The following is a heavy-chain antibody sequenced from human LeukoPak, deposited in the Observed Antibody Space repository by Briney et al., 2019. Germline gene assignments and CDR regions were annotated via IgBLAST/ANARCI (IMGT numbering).Heavy chain of an antibody. J-gene: IGHJ4*02. Sequence: GGSLRLSCAASGFTFSSYGMSWVRQAPGKGLEWVSVIYSGGSTYYADSVKGRFTISRDNSKNTLYLQMNSLRAEDTAVYYCAKYLFGSYWGQGTLVTVSS. CDR3: AKYLFGSY. CDR1: GFTFSSYG. V-gene: IGHV3-23*03. D-gene: IGHD3-10*02. CDR2: IYSGGST.